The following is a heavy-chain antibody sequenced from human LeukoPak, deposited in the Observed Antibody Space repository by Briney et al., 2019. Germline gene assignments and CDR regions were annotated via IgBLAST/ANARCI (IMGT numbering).Heavy chain of an antibody. CDR3: ANFEPGYTSSWYAEF. V-gene: IGHV3-48*01. Sequence: SGGSLRLSCEVSGFTFSSSRMNWVRQAPGKGLEWVSYISSRGTTKHYTDSVKGRFTISRDNAKNALYLQVNSLRVEDTAVYYCANFEPGYTSSWYAEFWGQGTLVTVSS. D-gene: IGHD6-13*01. J-gene: IGHJ4*02. CDR2: ISSRGTTK. CDR1: GFTFSSSR.